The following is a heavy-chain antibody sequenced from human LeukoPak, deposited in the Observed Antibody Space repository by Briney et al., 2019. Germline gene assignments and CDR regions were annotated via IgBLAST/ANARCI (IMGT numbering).Heavy chain of an antibody. D-gene: IGHD6-13*01. V-gene: IGHV3-33*01. CDR1: GFTFSSYG. CDR2: IWYDGSNK. CDR3: ARGSTPLVPDYYYYGMDV. J-gene: IGHJ6*02. Sequence: GRSLRLSCAASGFTFSSYGMHWVRQAPGKGLEWVAVIWYDGSNKYYADSVKGRFTISRDNSKNTLYLQMNSLRAEDTAVYYCARGSTPLVPDYYYYGMDVWGQGTTVIVSS.